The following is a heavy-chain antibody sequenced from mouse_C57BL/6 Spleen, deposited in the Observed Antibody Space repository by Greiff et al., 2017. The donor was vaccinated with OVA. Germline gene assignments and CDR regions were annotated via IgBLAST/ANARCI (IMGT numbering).Heavy chain of an antibody. CDR2: IRNKANNHAT. D-gene: IGHD1-1*02. J-gene: IGHJ4*01. Sequence: EVQRVESGGGLVQPGGSMKLSCAASGFTFSDAWMDWVRQSPEKGLEWVAEIRNKANNHATYYAESVKGRFTISRDDSKSSVYLQMNSLRAEDTGIYYCTRGGNYYAMDYWGQGTSVTVSS. CDR1: GFTFSDAW. V-gene: IGHV6-6*01. CDR3: TRGGNYYAMDY.